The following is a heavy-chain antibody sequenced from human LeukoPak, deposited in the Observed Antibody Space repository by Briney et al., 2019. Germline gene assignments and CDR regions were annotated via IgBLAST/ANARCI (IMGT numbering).Heavy chain of an antibody. D-gene: IGHD2-2*01. CDR1: GFTFNNYA. V-gene: IGHV3-23*01. CDR3: AKSGSSSWDWFDP. CDR2: VTGDGLTT. Sequence: PGGSLRLFCAASGFTFNNYAMNWVRQAPGKGLEWVSIVTGDGLTTNYADSVRGRFTISRDNSKNRLHLQMNSLRAEDTAVYYCAKSGSSSWDWFDPWGQETLVPVSS. J-gene: IGHJ5*02.